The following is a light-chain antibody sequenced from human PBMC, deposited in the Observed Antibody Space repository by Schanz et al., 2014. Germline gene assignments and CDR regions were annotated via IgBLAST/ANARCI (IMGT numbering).Light chain of an antibody. CDR1: SSNIGSNT. V-gene: IGLV1-44*01. CDR2: SNN. J-gene: IGLJ3*02. Sequence: QSVLTQPPSASGTPGQRVTISCSGSSSNIGSNTVNWYQQLPGTAPKLLIYSNNQRPSGVPDRFSGSKSGNTATLTISRVEVGDEADYYCQVWDSSSERVFGGGTKLTV. CDR3: QVWDSSSERV.